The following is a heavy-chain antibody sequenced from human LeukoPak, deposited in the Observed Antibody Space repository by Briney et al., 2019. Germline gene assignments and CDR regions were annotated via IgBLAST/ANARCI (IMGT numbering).Heavy chain of an antibody. CDR2: IYTSGST. J-gene: IGHJ4*02. CDR3: TGASFSDIPSY. CDR1: GGSISSYY. D-gene: IGHD3-9*01. V-gene: IGHV4-4*07. Sequence: SETLSLTCTVSGGSISSYYWSWIRQPAGKGLEWIGRIYTSGSTNYNPSLKSRVTMSVDTSKNQFSLKLSSVTAGDTSVYYCTGASFSDIPSYWGQGTLVTVSS.